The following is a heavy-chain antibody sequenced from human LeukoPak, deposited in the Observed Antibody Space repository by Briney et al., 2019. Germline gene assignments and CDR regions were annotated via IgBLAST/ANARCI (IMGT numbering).Heavy chain of an antibody. Sequence: SGTLSLTCTVSGGSISSYYWSWIRQPPGKGLEWIGYIYYSGSTNYNPSLKSRVTISVDTSKNQFSLKLSSVTAADTAVYYCARRISGLPYYFDYWGQGTLVTVSS. J-gene: IGHJ4*02. D-gene: IGHD2-15*01. CDR3: ARRISGLPYYFDY. CDR2: IYYSGST. V-gene: IGHV4-59*01. CDR1: GGSISSYY.